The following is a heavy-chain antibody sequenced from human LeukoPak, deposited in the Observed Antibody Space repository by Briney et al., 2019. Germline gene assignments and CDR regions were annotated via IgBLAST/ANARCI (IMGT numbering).Heavy chain of an antibody. J-gene: IGHJ4*02. V-gene: IGHV3-23*01. CDR1: GFTFSNYG. CDR2: ISGSGGST. Sequence: GGTLRLSCAASGFTFSNYGMNWVRQAPGKGLEWVSAISGSGGSTYYADSVKGRFTISRDNAKNTLYLQMNSLRAEDTAVYYCARVEGSGSYDYWGQGTLVTVSS. D-gene: IGHD3-10*01. CDR3: ARVEGSGSYDY.